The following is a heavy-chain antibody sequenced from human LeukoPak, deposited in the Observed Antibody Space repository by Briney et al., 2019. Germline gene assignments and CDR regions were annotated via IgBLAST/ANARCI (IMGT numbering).Heavy chain of an antibody. CDR1: GGSISSGGYY. CDR2: IYYSGST. J-gene: IGHJ3*02. CDR3: ARVLYKSPYDSSGLDAFDI. V-gene: IGHV4-31*03. D-gene: IGHD3-22*01. Sequence: PSETLSLTCTVSGGSISSGGYYWSWIRQHPGKGLEWIGYIYYSGSTYYNPSLKSRVTISVDTSKNQFSLKLSSVTAADTAVYYCARVLYKSPYDSSGLDAFDIWGQGTMVTVSS.